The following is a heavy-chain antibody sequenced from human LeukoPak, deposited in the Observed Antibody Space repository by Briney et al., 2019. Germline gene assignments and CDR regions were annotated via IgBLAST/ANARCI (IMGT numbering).Heavy chain of an antibody. Sequence: SETLSLTCTVSGDSISSSPYYWGWIRQPPGKGLEWIGGIYYSGTTNYNPSLKSRVTVSVDTSKNQFSLKLTSMTDADTAVYHCARATYYSDSSGYEKTKFDPWGQGTLVTVSS. J-gene: IGHJ5*02. CDR2: IYYSGTT. V-gene: IGHV4-39*01. CDR1: GDSISSSPYY. D-gene: IGHD3-22*01. CDR3: ARATYYSDSSGYEKTKFDP.